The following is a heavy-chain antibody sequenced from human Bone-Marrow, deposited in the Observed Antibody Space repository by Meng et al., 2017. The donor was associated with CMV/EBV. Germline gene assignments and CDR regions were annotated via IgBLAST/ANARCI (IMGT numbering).Heavy chain of an antibody. D-gene: IGHD4-23*01. CDR3: ARCPVDGATGYYYYYGMDV. CDR2: MNPNSGNT. V-gene: IGHV1-8*01. CDR1: GYTFTSYD. J-gene: IGHJ6*02. Sequence: ASLKVSCKASGYTFTSYDINWVRQATGQGLEWMGWMNPNSGNTGYAQKFQGRVTMTRNTSISTAYMELSSLRSEDTAVYYCARCPVDGATGYYYYYGMDVWGQGTTVTVSS.